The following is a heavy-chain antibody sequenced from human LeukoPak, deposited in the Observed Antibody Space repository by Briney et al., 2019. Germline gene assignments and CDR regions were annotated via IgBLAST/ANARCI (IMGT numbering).Heavy chain of an antibody. CDR2: IYYSGST. CDR3: ARDPSLSDSSSWYYWYFDL. V-gene: IGHV4-39*07. D-gene: IGHD6-13*01. J-gene: IGHJ2*01. Sequence: SSETLSLTCTVSGGSISSSSYYWGWIRQPPGKGLEWIGSIYYSGSTYYDPSLKSRVTMSVDTSKNQFSLKLSSVTAADTAVYYCARDPSLSDSSSWYYWYFDLWGRGTLVTVSS. CDR1: GGSISSSSYY.